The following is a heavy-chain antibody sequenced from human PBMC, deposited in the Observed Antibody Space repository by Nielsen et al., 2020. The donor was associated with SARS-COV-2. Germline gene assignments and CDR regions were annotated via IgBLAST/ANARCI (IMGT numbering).Heavy chain of an antibody. J-gene: IGHJ6*01. CDR2: INPSGGST. V-gene: IGHV1-46*01. CDR3: TLLQEHL. Sequence: ASVKVSCKASGYTFTSYYMHWVRQAPGQGLEWMGIINPSGGSTSYAQKFQGRVTMTEDTSTDTAYMELRSLHQGPIGLPPGTLLQEHLWG. CDR1: GYTFTSYY.